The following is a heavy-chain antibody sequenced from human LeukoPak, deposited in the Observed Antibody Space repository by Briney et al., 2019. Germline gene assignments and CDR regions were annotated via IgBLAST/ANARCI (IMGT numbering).Heavy chain of an antibody. J-gene: IGHJ4*02. V-gene: IGHV4-39*07. CDR3: ARKPTAQTFDY. CDR2: IYHSGST. CDR1: GGSVSSSSYY. D-gene: IGHD1-14*01. Sequence: SETLSLTCTVSGGSVSSSSYYWGWIRQPPGKDLEWIGNIYHSGSTYYNPSLKSRVTISVDTSKNQFSLRLTSVTAADTAVYYCARKPTAQTFDYWGQGTLVTVSS.